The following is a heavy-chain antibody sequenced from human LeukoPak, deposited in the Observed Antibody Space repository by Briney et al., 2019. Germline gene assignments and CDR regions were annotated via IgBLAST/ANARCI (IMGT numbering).Heavy chain of an antibody. J-gene: IGHJ6*02. CDR1: GGTFSSYA. CDR3: ARDRAMDEYYYYGMDV. D-gene: IGHD5-18*01. CDR2: IIPVFGTA. Sequence: SVKVSCKASGGTFSSYAISWVRQAPGQGLEWMGGIIPVFGTANYAQKFQGRVTITADESTSTAYMELSSLRSEDTAVYYCARDRAMDEYYYYGMDVWGQGTTVTVSS. V-gene: IGHV1-69*13.